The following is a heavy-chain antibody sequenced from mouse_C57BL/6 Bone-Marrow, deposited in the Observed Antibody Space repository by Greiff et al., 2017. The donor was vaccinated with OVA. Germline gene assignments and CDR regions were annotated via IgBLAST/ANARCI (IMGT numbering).Heavy chain of an antibody. CDR1: GFNIKDDY. Sequence: EVQLQQSGAELVRPGASVKLSCTASGFNIKDDYMHWVKQRPEQGLEWIGWIDPENGDTEYASKFQGKATITADTSSNTAYLQLSSLTYEDTAVYYCTTRDYGSSLWFAYWGQGTLVTVSA. J-gene: IGHJ3*01. CDR2: IDPENGDT. D-gene: IGHD1-1*01. V-gene: IGHV14-4*01. CDR3: TTRDYGSSLWFAY.